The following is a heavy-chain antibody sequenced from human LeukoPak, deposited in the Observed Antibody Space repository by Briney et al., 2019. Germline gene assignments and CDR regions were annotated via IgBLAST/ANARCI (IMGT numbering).Heavy chain of an antibody. CDR1: GFTFSSYS. CDR2: ISSSSSYI. D-gene: IGHD2-21*02. Sequence: GGSLRPSCAASGFTFSSYSMNWVRQAPGKGLEWVSSISSSSSYIYYADSVKGRFTISRDNAKNSLYLQMNSLRAEDTAVYYCARDPCGGDCYGTDYWGQGTLVTVSS. CDR3: ARDPCGGDCYGTDY. J-gene: IGHJ4*02. V-gene: IGHV3-21*01.